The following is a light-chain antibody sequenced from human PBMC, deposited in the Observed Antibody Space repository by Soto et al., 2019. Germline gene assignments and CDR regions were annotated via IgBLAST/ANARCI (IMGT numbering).Light chain of an antibody. J-gene: IGKJ2*01. CDR1: QSVSSN. Sequence: EIERTQSPATLSVSTGERDTLSCRASQSVSSNLAWYQQKPGQAPRLLIYGASTRDTGIPASFSGSGSGTEFTLTISILQSEDFAVYYCQQYNNWPPMYTFGQGTKVEVK. CDR3: QQYNNWPPMYT. V-gene: IGKV3-15*01. CDR2: GAS.